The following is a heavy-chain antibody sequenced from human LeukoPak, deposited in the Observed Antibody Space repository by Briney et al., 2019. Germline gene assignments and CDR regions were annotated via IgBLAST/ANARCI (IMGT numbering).Heavy chain of an antibody. V-gene: IGHV3-48*03. CDR2: ISSSGSTI. Sequence: GGSLRLSCAASGFTFSSYEMNWVRQAPGKGLEWVSYISSSGSTIYYADSVKGRFTISRDNAKNSLYLQMNSLRAEDTAAYYCARRGVPYYYYYMDVWGKGTTVTVSS. CDR1: GFTFSSYE. J-gene: IGHJ6*03. D-gene: IGHD3-10*01. CDR3: ARRGVPYYYYYMDV.